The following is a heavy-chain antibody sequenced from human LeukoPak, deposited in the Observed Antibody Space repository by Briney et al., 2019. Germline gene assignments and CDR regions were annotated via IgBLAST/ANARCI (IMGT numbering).Heavy chain of an antibody. V-gene: IGHV3-7*01. J-gene: IGHJ6*03. D-gene: IGHD5-18*01. CDR2: IYQDGRER. CDR3: AKDRGGYSYGYLVHYMDV. CDR1: RFTFSTYS. Sequence: GGSLRLSCAASRFTFSTYSMSWVRQTPGKGLEWVANIYQDGRERYYEDSVKGRFTISRDNAKNSLYLQMNSLRAEDTAVYYCAKDRGGYSYGYLVHYMDVWGKGTTVTISS.